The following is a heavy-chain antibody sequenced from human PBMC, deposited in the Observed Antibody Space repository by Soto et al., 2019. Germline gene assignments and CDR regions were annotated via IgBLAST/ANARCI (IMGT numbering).Heavy chain of an antibody. CDR2: VKNNGGAT. Sequence: EVQLVESGGDLVKPGGSLRLSCAASGFIFSHAWFHWVRQPPGKGLELVGRVKNNGGATDYAASVKGRFTISRYDSKDTVYRQMSSLRTEDTAIYYCAADLGPAYDSNNWFDAWCQGTLVTVSS. V-gene: IGHV3-15*07. CDR1: GFIFSHAW. CDR3: AADLGPAYDSNNWFDA. J-gene: IGHJ5*02. D-gene: IGHD2-21*01.